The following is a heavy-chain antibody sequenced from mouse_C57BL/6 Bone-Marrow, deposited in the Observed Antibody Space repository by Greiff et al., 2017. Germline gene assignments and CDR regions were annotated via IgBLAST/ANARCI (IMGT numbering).Heavy chain of an antibody. Sequence: VQLQQSGAELVRPGASVKLSCTASGFNIKDDYMHWVKQRPEQGLEWIGWLDPENGDTEYASKFQGKATITADTSSNTAYLQLSSLTSEDAAVYYCNYDDWRFAFGGQGTGVTVSA. CDR3: NYDDWRFAF. CDR2: LDPENGDT. V-gene: IGHV14-4*01. D-gene: IGHD2-3*01. J-gene: IGHJ3*01. CDR1: GFNIKDDY.